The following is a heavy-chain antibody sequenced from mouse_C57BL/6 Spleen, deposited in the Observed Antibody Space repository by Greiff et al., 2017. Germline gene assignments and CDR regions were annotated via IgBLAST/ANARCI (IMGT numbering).Heavy chain of an antibody. Sequence: QVQLQQSGAELVKPGASVKLSCEASGYTFTEYTIHWVKQRSGQGLEWIGWFYPGSGSIKYKEKFKDKATLTADKSSSTVYMELSRLTSEDSAVYFCARHEGGYGSSYWYFDVWGTGTTVTVSS. CDR3: ARHEGGYGSSYWYFDV. CDR1: GYTFTEYT. CDR2: FYPGSGSI. V-gene: IGHV1-62-2*01. D-gene: IGHD1-1*01. J-gene: IGHJ1*03.